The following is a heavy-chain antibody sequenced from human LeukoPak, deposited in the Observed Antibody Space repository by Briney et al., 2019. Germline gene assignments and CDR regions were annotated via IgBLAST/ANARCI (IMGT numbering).Heavy chain of an antibody. Sequence: GSLRLSCAASGFTFNSYAMTWVRRGAGRGLEWVSTISGTSGTASYADSVEGRFSISRDDSKNTVYLQMTSLRVEDTAVYFCARVQPDNNDEYNWFDPWGQGTQVTVSS. CDR2: ISGTSGTA. V-gene: IGHV3-23*01. D-gene: IGHD1-1*01. CDR1: GFTFNSYA. CDR3: ARVQPDNNDEYNWFDP. J-gene: IGHJ5*02.